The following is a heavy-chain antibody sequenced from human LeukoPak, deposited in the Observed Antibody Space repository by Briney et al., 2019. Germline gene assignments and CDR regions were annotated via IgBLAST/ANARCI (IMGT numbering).Heavy chain of an antibody. J-gene: IGHJ4*02. Sequence: SETLSLTCAVSGGSLSGYYWSWIRQPPGKGLEWIGEINHSGSTNYNPSPKSRVTISVDTSKNQFSLKLSSVTAADTAVYYCARRAYTYGPIIRWGQGTLVTVSS. D-gene: IGHD5-18*01. CDR1: GGSLSGYY. CDR2: INHSGST. CDR3: ARRAYTYGPIIR. V-gene: IGHV4-34*01.